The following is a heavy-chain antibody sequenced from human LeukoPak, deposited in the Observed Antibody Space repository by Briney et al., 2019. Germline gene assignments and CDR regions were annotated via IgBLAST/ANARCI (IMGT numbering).Heavy chain of an antibody. D-gene: IGHD6-13*01. CDR1: VSGDPISNYY. V-gene: IGHV4-59*01. CDR2: IYYSGST. Sequence: PSETLSLTCTISVSGDPISNYYWSWIRQPPGKGLEWIGYIYYSGSTNYNPSLKSRVTISVDTSKNQFSLKLSSVTAADTAVYYCARDQYSSSWYWFDPWGQGTLVTVSS. CDR3: ARDQYSSSWYWFDP. J-gene: IGHJ5*02.